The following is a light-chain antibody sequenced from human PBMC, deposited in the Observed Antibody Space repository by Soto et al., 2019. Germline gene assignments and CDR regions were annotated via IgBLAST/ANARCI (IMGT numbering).Light chain of an antibody. CDR1: QSVDSTF. V-gene: IGKV3-20*01. J-gene: IGKJ1*01. CDR2: GAS. CDR3: QQYRSSVT. Sequence: EIVLTQSPASLSLSPGQRATLSCRASQSVDSTFFAWYQKKPGQAPRLLIYGASKRDTAVPGRFSGSGSGEDFTLTISRLEPEDLAVYYCQQYRSSVTFGQGTKVEI.